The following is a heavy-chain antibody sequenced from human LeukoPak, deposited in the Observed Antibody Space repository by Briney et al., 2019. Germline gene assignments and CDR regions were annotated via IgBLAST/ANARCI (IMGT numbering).Heavy chain of an antibody. CDR1: GFSVPSFG. D-gene: IGHD6-19*01. CDR3: ARVLAGHPGY. CDR2: ISGSSGET. V-gene: IGHV1-18*01. J-gene: IGHJ4*02. Sequence: ASVKVSCKTSGFSVPSFGISWVRQAPGQGLEWMGWISGSSGETNSAQKFQGRITLTTDTSTRTAYMELRSLRSDDTAVYYCARVLAGHPGYWGQGTLVTVSS.